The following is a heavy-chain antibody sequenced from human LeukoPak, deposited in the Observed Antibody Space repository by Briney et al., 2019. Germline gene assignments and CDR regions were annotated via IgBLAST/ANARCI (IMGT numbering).Heavy chain of an antibody. CDR1: GFTFSSYW. D-gene: IGHD4-11*01. V-gene: IGHV3-7*01. Sequence: GGSLRLSCAASGFTFSSYWMSRVRQAPGKALEWVANIKQDGSEKYYVDSVKGRFTISRDNAKNSLYLQMNSLRAEDTAVYYCARDLVTEDYSNYWGYYYYGMDVWGQGTTVTVSS. CDR3: ARDLVTEDYSNYWGYYYYGMDV. CDR2: IKQDGSEK. J-gene: IGHJ6*02.